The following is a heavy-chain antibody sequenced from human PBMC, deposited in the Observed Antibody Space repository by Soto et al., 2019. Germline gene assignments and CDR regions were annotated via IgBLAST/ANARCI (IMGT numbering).Heavy chain of an antibody. CDR2: ISSGGSHK. V-gene: IGHV3-11*04. Sequence: QLVESGGGLVKPGGSLRLSCEASGFTFSEHYMSWIRQAPGKGLEWIAYISSGGSHKDYADSVRGRFTSSRDNAKNSIYLQMYSLRDEDTAVYFCARVRGGGTDLLGPGTLVTVSS. D-gene: IGHD3-16*01. J-gene: IGHJ5*02. CDR1: GFTFSEHY. CDR3: ARVRGGGTDL.